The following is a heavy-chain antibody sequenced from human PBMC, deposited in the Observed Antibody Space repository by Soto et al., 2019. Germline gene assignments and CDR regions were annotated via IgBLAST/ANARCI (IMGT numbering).Heavy chain of an antibody. V-gene: IGHV3-11*01. J-gene: IGHJ4*02. D-gene: IGHD6-13*01. CDR2: ISSSGNSI. CDR3: ARRAAAGRSFDY. Sequence: GGSLRLSCAASGFTFSDYYMTWIRQAPGKGLEWVSYISSSGNSIYYADSVRGRFTVSMDNAKNSLYLQMNSLRAEDTAVYYCARRAAAGRSFDYWGLGTLVTVSS. CDR1: GFTFSDYY.